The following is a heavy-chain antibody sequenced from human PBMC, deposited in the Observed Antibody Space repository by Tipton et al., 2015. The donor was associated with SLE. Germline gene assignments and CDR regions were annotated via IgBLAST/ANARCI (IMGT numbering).Heavy chain of an antibody. CDR2: FYPSGTT. CDR3: ARQKGQLVLDYFDY. D-gene: IGHD6-13*01. J-gene: IGHJ4*02. CDR1: GDSISNYY. Sequence: TLSLTCTVSGDSISNYYWSWIRQSAGKGLEWMGRFYPSGTTSYNPSFKSRVTMSVDTSKNQFSLKLSSVTAADTAVYYCARQKGQLVLDYFDYWGQGTLVTVSS. V-gene: IGHV4-4*07.